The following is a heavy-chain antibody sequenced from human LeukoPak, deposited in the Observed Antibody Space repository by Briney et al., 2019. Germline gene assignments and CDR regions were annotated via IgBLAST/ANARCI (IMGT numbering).Heavy chain of an antibody. CDR1: GVSVSSPTYY. D-gene: IGHD3/OR15-3a*01. CDR3: ARGLEYSYYLDV. J-gene: IGHJ6*03. Sequence: IPSETLSLTCSVSGVSVSSPTYYWRWIRQHPGKGLEWIGHIYSTGSRYYNPSLESRVSVSFDTSKNQFSLKMSSMTAADTTVYYCARGLEYSYYLDVWGKGTTVTVSS. CDR2: IYSTGSR. V-gene: IGHV4-31*03.